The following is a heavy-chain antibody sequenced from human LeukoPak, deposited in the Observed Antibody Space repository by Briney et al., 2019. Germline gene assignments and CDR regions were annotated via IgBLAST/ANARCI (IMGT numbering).Heavy chain of an antibody. J-gene: IGHJ6*03. Sequence: SVKVSCKASGGTFSNYAISWVRQAPGQGLEWMGGIIPIFGTANYAQKFRGRVTITADKSTRTAYMELSSLRSEDTAVYYCARAYSGRYGLGYYYMDVWGKGTTVTISS. D-gene: IGHD1-26*01. CDR1: GGTFSNYA. CDR2: IIPIFGTA. V-gene: IGHV1-69*06. CDR3: ARAYSGRYGLGYYYMDV.